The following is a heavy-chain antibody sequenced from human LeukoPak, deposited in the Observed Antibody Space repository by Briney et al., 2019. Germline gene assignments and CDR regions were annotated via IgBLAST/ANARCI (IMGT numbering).Heavy chain of an antibody. D-gene: IGHD6-13*01. Sequence: GGSLRLSCAASGFTFSSYGMHWVRQAPGKGLEWVAVIWYDGSNKYYADSVKGRFTISRDNSKNTLYLQMNSLRAEDTAVYYCARKQLVEYYFDYWGQGTLVTVSS. CDR3: ARKQLVEYYFDY. J-gene: IGHJ4*02. CDR2: IWYDGSNK. CDR1: GFTFSSYG. V-gene: IGHV3-33*01.